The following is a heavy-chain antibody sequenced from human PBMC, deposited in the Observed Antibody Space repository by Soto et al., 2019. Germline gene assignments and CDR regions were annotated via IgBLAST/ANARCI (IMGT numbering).Heavy chain of an antibody. Sequence: SETLSLTCTVSGGSLSNYYWSWIRQPAGKGLEWIGRIYASGNTNYKSSLKSRVTMSVDTSKNQFSLKLNSLTAADTAVYYCARGSLQFDPWGQGTLVTSPQ. V-gene: IGHV4-4*07. CDR1: GGSLSNYY. J-gene: IGHJ5*02. CDR3: ARGSLQFDP. CDR2: IYASGNT.